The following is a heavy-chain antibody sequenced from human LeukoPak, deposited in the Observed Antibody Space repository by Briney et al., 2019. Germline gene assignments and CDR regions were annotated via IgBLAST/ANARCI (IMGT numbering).Heavy chain of an antibody. CDR3: ARMTSGSSFDY. D-gene: IGHD3-10*01. V-gene: IGHV4-31*03. J-gene: IGHJ4*02. CDR1: GGSISSGNYY. Sequence: PSETLSLTCTVSGGSISSGNYYWSWIRQRPGKGLEWIGYISYSGTTYYNPSLKNRVTISVDTSKNQFSLKLSSVTAADTAVYYCARMTSGSSFDYWGQGTLVTVSS. CDR2: ISYSGTT.